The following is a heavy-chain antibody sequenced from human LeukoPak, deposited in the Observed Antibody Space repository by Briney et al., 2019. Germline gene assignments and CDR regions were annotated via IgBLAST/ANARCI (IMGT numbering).Heavy chain of an antibody. Sequence: QPGGSLRLSCAASGFTFSSYAMSWVRQAPGKGLEWVSAISGSGGSTYYADSVKGRFTISRDNSKNTLYLQMNSLRAEDTAVYYCAKDPLAHYDSSGYYPSDDYWGQGTLVTVSS. CDR2: ISGSGGST. CDR1: GFTFSSYA. J-gene: IGHJ4*02. D-gene: IGHD3-22*01. V-gene: IGHV3-23*01. CDR3: AKDPLAHYDSSGYYPSDDY.